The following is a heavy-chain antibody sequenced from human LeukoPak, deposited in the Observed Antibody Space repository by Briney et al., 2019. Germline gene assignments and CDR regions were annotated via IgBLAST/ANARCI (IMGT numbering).Heavy chain of an antibody. J-gene: IGHJ4*02. V-gene: IGHV3-21*01. CDR3: AREKGSSGDY. D-gene: IGHD6-6*01. Sequence: GGSLRLSCAASGFTFSSYSRNWVRQAPGKGLEWVSSISSSSSYIYYADSAKGRFTISRDNAKNSLYLQMNSLRAEDTAVYYCAREKGSSGDYWGQGTLVTVSS. CDR1: GFTFSSYS. CDR2: ISSSSSYI.